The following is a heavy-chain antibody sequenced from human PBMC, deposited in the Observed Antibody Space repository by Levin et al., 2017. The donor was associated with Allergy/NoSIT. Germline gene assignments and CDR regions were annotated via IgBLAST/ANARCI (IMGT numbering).Heavy chain of an antibody. Sequence: GESLKISCAASGFTFSNAWMSWVRQAPGKGLEWVGRIKSKTDGGTTDYAAPVKGRFTISRDDSKNTLYLQMNSLKTEDTAVYYCTTLSDIVVVPAAIAFDYWGQGTLVTVSS. V-gene: IGHV3-15*01. CDR1: GFTFSNAW. CDR2: IKSKTDGGTT. J-gene: IGHJ4*02. D-gene: IGHD2-2*01. CDR3: TTLSDIVVVPAAIAFDY.